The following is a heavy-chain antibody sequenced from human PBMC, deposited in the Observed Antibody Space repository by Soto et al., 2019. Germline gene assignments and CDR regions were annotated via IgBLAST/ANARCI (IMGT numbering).Heavy chain of an antibody. Sequence: SETLSLTCAVSGGSISSGGYSWSWIRQPPGKGLEWIGYIYHSGSTYYNPSLKSRVTISVDRSKNQFSLKLSSVTAADTAVYYCARNFMSYDILTGYYRRPYFDYWGQGTLVTVSS. CDR3: ARNFMSYDILTGYYRRPYFDY. V-gene: IGHV4-30-2*01. CDR2: IYHSGST. J-gene: IGHJ4*02. CDR1: GGSISSGGYS. D-gene: IGHD3-9*01.